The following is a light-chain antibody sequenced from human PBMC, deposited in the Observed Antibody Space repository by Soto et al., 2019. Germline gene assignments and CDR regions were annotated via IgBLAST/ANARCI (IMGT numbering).Light chain of an antibody. CDR2: KAS. Sequence: DIQMTQSPSTLSASVGDRVTITCRASQSISSYLAWYQQKPGEAPKLLIYKASTLETGVTSRFSGSGSGTEFTITISSLQPDDFATYYCQQYKSYSQTFGQGTKVEIK. J-gene: IGKJ1*01. V-gene: IGKV1-5*03. CDR3: QQYKSYSQT. CDR1: QSISSY.